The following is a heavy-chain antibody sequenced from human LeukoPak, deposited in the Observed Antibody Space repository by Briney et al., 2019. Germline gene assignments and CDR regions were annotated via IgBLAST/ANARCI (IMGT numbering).Heavy chain of an antibody. V-gene: IGHV4-38-2*02. CDR3: ARDPLGMGGTT. CDR2: IYHSGST. CDR1: GSSISSAYY. D-gene: IGHD7-27*01. Sequence: PSETLSLTCTVSGSSISSAYYWGWIRQPPGKGLEWIGYIYHSGSTYYNPSLKSRVTISVDRSKNQFSLKLSSVTAADTAVYYYARDPLGMGGTTWGQGTLVTVSS. J-gene: IGHJ5*02.